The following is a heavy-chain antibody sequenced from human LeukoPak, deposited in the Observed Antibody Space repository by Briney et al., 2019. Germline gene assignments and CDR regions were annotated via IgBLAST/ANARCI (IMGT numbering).Heavy chain of an antibody. CDR3: AKGRVPAAILASFDY. Sequence: PGGSLRLSCAASGFTFSSYAMTWVRQAPGKGLEWVSAISGGGGSTYYADSVKGRFTISRDNSKNTLYLQMNSLRAEDTAVYYCAKGRVPAAILASFDYWGQGTLVTVSS. J-gene: IGHJ4*02. CDR1: GFTFSSYA. V-gene: IGHV3-23*01. D-gene: IGHD2-2*02. CDR2: ISGGGGST.